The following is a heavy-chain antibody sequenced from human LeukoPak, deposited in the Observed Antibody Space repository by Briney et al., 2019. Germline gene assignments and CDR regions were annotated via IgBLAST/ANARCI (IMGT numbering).Heavy chain of an antibody. Sequence: AGGSLRLSCAASGFTFDDYGMSWVRQAPGKGLEWVSGINWNGGSTGYADSVKGRFTISRDNAKNSLYLQMNSLRAEDTALYYCASFSGTSCYDYWGQGTLVTVSS. D-gene: IGHD2-2*01. CDR3: ASFSGTSCYDY. J-gene: IGHJ4*02. CDR1: GFTFDDYG. CDR2: INWNGGST. V-gene: IGHV3-20*04.